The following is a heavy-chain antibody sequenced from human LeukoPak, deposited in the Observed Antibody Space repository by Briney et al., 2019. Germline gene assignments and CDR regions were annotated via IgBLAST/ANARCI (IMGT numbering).Heavy chain of an antibody. CDR1: GGTFSSYA. J-gene: IGHJ6*03. CDR2: IIPIFGTA. CDR3: ARDARRYDFWSGYYSNYMDV. Sequence: SVKVSCEASGGTFSSYAISWVRQTPGQGLEWMGGIIPIFGTANYAQKFQGRVTITADESTSTAYMELSSLRSEDTAVYYCARDARRYDFWSGYYSNYMDVWGKGTTVTVSS. D-gene: IGHD3-3*01. V-gene: IGHV1-69*01.